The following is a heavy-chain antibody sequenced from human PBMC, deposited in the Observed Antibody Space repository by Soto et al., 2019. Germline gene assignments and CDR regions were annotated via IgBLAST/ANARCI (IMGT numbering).Heavy chain of an antibody. CDR1: GGSISSSSYY. CDR2: IYYSGST. Sequence: SETLSLTCTVSGGSISSSSYYWGWIRQPPGKGLEWIGSIYYSGSTYYNPSLKSRVTISVDTSKNQFSLKLSSVTAADTAVYYCARHRRLLWFGDVWGQGTTVTV. V-gene: IGHV4-39*01. CDR3: ARHRRLLWFGDV. D-gene: IGHD3-10*01. J-gene: IGHJ6*02.